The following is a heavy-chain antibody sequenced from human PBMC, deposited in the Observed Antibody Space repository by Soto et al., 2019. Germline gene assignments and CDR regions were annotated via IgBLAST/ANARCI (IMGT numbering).Heavy chain of an antibody. CDR3: ARGGYTVTTRYYYGMDV. J-gene: IGHJ6*02. D-gene: IGHD4-4*01. CDR1: GGSISSSNW. CDR2: IFHSGST. V-gene: IGHV4-4*02. Sequence: SETLSLTCTVSGGSISSSNWWSWVRQPPGKGLEWIGEIFHSGSTDYNPSLKSQDNISVDTSKNKFSLKLSSVTAADTAVYYRARGGYTVTTRYYYGMDVWGQGTTVTVS.